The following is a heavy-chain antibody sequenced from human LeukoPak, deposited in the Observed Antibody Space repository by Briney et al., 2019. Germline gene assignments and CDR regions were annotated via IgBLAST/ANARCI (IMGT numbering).Heavy chain of an antibody. CDR2: INPSGGST. CDR1: GYTFTSYY. V-gene: IGHV1-46*01. CDR3: ARPGIAAAGDTPGYFQH. D-gene: IGHD6-13*01. Sequence: ASVKVSCKASGYTFTSYYMHWVRQAPGQGLEWMGIINPSGGSTSYAQKFQGRVTITADESTSTAYMELSSLRSEDTAVYYCARPGIAAAGDTPGYFQHWGQGTLVTVSS. J-gene: IGHJ1*01.